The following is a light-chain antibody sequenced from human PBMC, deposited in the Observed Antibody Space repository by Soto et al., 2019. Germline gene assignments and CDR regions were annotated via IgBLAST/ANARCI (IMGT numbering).Light chain of an antibody. Sequence: DIQMTQSPSSLSASVGDRVTITCRASQSISSYLNWYQQKPGKAPKLLIYAASSLQSGVPSRFSASGSGTDFTLTISSLQPEDFPNYYCQQRYNTPRTSGQGTKVEIK. J-gene: IGKJ1*01. CDR3: QQRYNTPRT. CDR2: AAS. V-gene: IGKV1-39*01. CDR1: QSISSY.